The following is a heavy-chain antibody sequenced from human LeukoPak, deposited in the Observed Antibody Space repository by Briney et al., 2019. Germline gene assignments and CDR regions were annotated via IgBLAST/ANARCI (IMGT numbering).Heavy chain of an antibody. CDR3: ARGSTYYYDSSGFYGAFDI. D-gene: IGHD3-22*01. J-gene: IGHJ3*02. CDR1: GFTFSSFW. V-gene: IGHV3-30*02. Sequence: PGGSLRLSCAASGFTFSSFWMHWVRQAPGKGLEWVAFSRYDGSNEYYADSVTGRFTISRDYSKTTLYLQMNSLRDEDTALYYCARGSTYYYDSSGFYGAFDIWGQGTMVTVSS. CDR2: SRYDGSNE.